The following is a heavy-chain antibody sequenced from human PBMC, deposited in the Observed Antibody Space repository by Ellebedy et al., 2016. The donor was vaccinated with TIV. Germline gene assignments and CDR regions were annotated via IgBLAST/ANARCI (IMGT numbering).Heavy chain of an antibody. V-gene: IGHV4-59*01. CDR1: GGSISSYF. J-gene: IGHJ4*02. CDR3: TSWGDYGGNRHLDY. D-gene: IGHD4-23*01. Sequence: SETLSLXCTVSGGSISSYFWSWIRQPPEKGLEWIGHFYYTGSTNYNPSLKSRVTISGDTSKNQFSLELSSVTAADTAVYYCTSWGDYGGNRHLDYWGQGTLVTVSS. CDR2: FYYTGST.